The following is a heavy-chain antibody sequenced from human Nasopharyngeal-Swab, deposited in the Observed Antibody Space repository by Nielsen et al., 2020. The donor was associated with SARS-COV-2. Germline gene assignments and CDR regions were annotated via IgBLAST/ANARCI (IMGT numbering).Heavy chain of an antibody. D-gene: IGHD2-21*02. J-gene: IGHJ4*02. V-gene: IGHV4-59*01. Sequence: ETLSLTCTVSGGSISSYYWSLIRQPPGKVLEWIGYIYYSGSTNYNPSLKSRVTISVDTSKNQFSLKLSSVTAADTAVYYCASGRGDFHFDYWGQGTLVTVSS. CDR3: ASGRGDFHFDY. CDR1: GGSISSYY. CDR2: IYYSGST.